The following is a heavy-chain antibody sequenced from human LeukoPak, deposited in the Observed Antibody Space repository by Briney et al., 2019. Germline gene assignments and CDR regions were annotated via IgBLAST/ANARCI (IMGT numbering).Heavy chain of an antibody. J-gene: IGHJ3*02. CDR1: GGAFKGYA. CDR2: SNPIFGTT. CDR3: ARGTTGTTAVLVPNDAFDI. D-gene: IGHD1-1*01. V-gene: IGHV1-69*01. Sequence: SVKVSCKASGGAFKGYAINWVRQAPGQGLEWMGGSNPIFGTTNYAPKFQGRVTIAADESTSTAYMELTSLKSEDTAVYYCARGTTGTTAVLVPNDAFDIWGQGTMVTVSS.